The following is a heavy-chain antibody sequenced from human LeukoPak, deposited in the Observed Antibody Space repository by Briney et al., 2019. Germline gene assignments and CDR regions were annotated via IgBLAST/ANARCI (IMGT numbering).Heavy chain of an antibody. Sequence: GGSLRLSCAASGFTFTSYSMNWVRQAPGKGLEWVSYISSSGSSIFYADSVKGRFTVSRDNAENSLYLQMNSLGAEDTAVYYCVRSGVVMVYAIYFDSWGQGALVTVAS. J-gene: IGHJ4*02. D-gene: IGHD2-8*01. V-gene: IGHV3-48*04. CDR1: GFTFTSYS. CDR3: VRSGVVMVYAIYFDS. CDR2: ISSSGSSI.